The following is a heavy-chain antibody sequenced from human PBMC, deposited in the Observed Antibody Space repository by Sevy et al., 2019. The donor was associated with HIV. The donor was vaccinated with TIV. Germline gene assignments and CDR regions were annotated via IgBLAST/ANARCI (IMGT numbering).Heavy chain of an antibody. Sequence: SEILSLTCTVSGGSVSSGSYYWSWIRQPPGKGLEWIGYIYYSGSTNYNPSLKSRVTISVDTSKNQFSLKLSSVTAADTAVYYCARERAARPAIDYWGQGTLVTVSS. CDR2: IYYSGST. CDR1: GGSVSSGSYY. CDR3: ARERAARPAIDY. J-gene: IGHJ4*02. D-gene: IGHD6-6*01. V-gene: IGHV4-61*01.